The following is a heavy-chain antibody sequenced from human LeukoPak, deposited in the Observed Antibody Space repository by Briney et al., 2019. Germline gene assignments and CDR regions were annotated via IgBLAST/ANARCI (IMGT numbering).Heavy chain of an antibody. CDR3: ARDWKPVDGNYYYMDV. CDR1: GGSFSVYY. Sequence: SETLSLTCAVYGGSFSVYYWSWIRQPPGKGLEWIGEINHGGSTNSNPSLKSRVTISEDTSRNQCTLKLSSVTAAAPAFYYCARDWKPVDGNYYYMDVWGKGTTVTISS. D-gene: IGHD1-1*01. V-gene: IGHV4-34*01. J-gene: IGHJ6*03. CDR2: INHGGST.